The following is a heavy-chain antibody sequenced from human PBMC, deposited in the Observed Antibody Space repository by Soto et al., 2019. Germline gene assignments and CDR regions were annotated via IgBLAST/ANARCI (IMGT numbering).Heavy chain of an antibody. V-gene: IGHV3-48*03. CDR3: SRDQETGSFFPYYHGMDV. CDR2: IRSNGITI. Sequence: GPLRLFGATSGFTFSSYEMTCVRQAPGEGLEWVSYIRSNGITIYYAVAVKGRLTISRDNAKNPLYRQIEHPSTQDTDFYYCSRDQETGSFFPYYHGMDVWCQGTTVTVSS. CDR1: GFTFSSYE. D-gene: IGHD1-1*01. J-gene: IGHJ6*02.